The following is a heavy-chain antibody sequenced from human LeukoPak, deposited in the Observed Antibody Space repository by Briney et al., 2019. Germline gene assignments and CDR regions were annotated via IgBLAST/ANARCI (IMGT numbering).Heavy chain of an antibody. CDR2: INGNGAST. Sequence: GGSLRLFCRASGFTFNTYHMIWVRQAPGKGLEWVSGINGNGASTYYSDSVKGRFTISRDNSKNTLYLQMSSLRAEDTAIYYCAKDQGDSYYLDYWGQGTLVTVSS. J-gene: IGHJ4*02. V-gene: IGHV3-23*01. CDR1: GFTFNTYH. CDR3: AKDQGDSYYLDY. D-gene: IGHD5-18*01.